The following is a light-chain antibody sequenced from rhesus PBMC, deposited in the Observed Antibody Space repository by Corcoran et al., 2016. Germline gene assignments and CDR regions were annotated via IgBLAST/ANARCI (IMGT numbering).Light chain of an antibody. V-gene: IGKV3-40*02. CDR1: QSVGRY. J-gene: IGKJ2*01. CDR2: SAY. Sequence: EIVMTQSPATLSLSPGETATLSCRASQSVGRYLAWYQQKPGQAPKLLVHSAYVRATGIPDRFIGSGSRTDFTLPISSLGPEVVGVYHCQQYNDLLPYSFGQGTKVEIK. CDR3: QQYNDLLPYS.